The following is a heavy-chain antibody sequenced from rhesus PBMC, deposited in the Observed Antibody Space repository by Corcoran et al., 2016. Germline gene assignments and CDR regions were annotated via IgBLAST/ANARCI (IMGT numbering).Heavy chain of an antibody. J-gene: IGHJ4*01. V-gene: IGHV4-173*01. CDR2: VSGCGGNT. D-gene: IGHD6S26*01. CDR1: GCSFRGKQ. Sequence: QLQLKESGPGLVTPPGTLCLTGSVPGCSFRGKQWTWNRQFPGKGLEWIGRVSGCGGNTDYNPYLKSRVTITRDTSKNHFSLNLNSVTAADTATYYCTLSFGSGWSPRWGQGLLVTVSS. CDR3: TLSFGSGWSPR.